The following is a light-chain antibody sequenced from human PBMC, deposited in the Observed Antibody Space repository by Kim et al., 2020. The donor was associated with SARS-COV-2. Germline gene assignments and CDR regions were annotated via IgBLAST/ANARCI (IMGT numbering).Light chain of an antibody. J-gene: IGKJ2*01. Sequence: SASVGERVTITCRASQAIRKYLAWYQQKPGKIPKLLIHAVSILHSGVPSRFSGSGSGTDFALTIRGLQPEDVGTYYCQTYDTVPYTFGQGTKLEI. CDR3: QTYDTVPYT. CDR1: QAIRKY. CDR2: AVS. V-gene: IGKV1-27*01.